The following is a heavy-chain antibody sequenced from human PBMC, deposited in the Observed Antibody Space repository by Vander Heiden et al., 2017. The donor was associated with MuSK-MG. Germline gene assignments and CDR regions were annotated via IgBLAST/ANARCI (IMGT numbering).Heavy chain of an antibody. J-gene: IGHJ6*02. D-gene: IGHD3-10*01. CDR3: AIGKVGVRGVIIPYYGMDV. Sequence: QVQLVQSGAEVKKPGASVKVSCKASGYTFTSYAMHWVRQAPGQRLEWMGWINAGNGNTKYSQKFQGRVTITRDTSASTAYMELSSLRSEDTAVYYCAIGKVGVRGVIIPYYGMDVWGQGTTVTVSS. CDR1: GYTFTSYA. CDR2: INAGNGNT. V-gene: IGHV1-3*01.